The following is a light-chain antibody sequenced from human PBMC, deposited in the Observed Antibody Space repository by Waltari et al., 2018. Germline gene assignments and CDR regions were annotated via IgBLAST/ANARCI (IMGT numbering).Light chain of an antibody. J-gene: IGKJ1*01. Sequence: EVLMTQSPATLSVSPGERVPLSCRASQSVSGNLAWYQQKPGQPPRLLIYGASTRATGVPVRFSGSGSETEFTLTISSLRSEDFAVYYCLQYHYWPPWTFGQGTKVEIK. CDR3: LQYHYWPPWT. CDR2: GAS. CDR1: QSVSGN. V-gene: IGKV3-15*01.